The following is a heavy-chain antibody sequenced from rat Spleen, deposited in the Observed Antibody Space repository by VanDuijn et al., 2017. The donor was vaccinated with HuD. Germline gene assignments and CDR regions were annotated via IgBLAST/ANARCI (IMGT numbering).Heavy chain of an antibody. Sequence: VQLQESGPGLVQPSQTLSLTCTVSGFSLLSYAVNWVRQPPGKGLEWMGGIWGDGSTDYNSALKSRLSISRDTSKSQVFLKMNSLQTEDTAIYFCTSPFRWFAYWGQGTLVTVSS. CDR3: TSPFRWFAY. V-gene: IGHV2-15*01. CDR2: IWGDGST. CDR1: GFSLLSYA. J-gene: IGHJ3*01.